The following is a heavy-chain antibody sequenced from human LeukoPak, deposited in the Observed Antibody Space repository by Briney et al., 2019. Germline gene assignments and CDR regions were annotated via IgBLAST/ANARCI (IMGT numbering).Heavy chain of an antibody. D-gene: IGHD6-13*01. V-gene: IGHV3-23*01. CDR3: AKDDASSSWYGGVGGFDY. J-gene: IGHJ4*02. Sequence: GGSLRLSCAASGFTFSSYAMGWVRQAPGKGLEWVSAISGSGGSTYYADSVKGRFTISRDNSKNTLYLQMNSLRAEDTAVYYCAKDDASSSWYGGVGGFDYWGQGTLVTVSS. CDR2: ISGSGGST. CDR1: GFTFSSYA.